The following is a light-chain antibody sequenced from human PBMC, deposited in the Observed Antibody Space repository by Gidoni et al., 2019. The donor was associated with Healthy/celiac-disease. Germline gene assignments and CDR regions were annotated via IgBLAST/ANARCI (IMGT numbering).Light chain of an antibody. V-gene: IGKV4-1*01. J-gene: IGKJ5*01. CDR1: QSVLYSSNNKNY. CDR3: QQYYSTPIT. Sequence: IVLTQSLDSLAVSLGERATIHCKSSQSVLYSSNNKNYLAWYQQKPGQPPKLLIYWASTRESGVPDRFSGSGSGTDFTLTISSLQAEDVAVYYCQQYYSTPITFGQGTRLEIK. CDR2: WAS.